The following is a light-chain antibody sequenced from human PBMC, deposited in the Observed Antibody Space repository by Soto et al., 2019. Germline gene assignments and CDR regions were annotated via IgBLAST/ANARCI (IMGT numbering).Light chain of an antibody. CDR2: GAS. Sequence: DIVLTQSPGTLSLSPGERATLSCRASQSVSRRLAWYQQRPGQSPRLLISGASMRASGVPVRFIGSGSGTDFTLTITRLEPEDFAVYYCQQYGGSPITFGLGTKVDI. CDR3: QQYGGSPIT. V-gene: IGKV3-20*01. CDR1: QSVSRR. J-gene: IGKJ1*01.